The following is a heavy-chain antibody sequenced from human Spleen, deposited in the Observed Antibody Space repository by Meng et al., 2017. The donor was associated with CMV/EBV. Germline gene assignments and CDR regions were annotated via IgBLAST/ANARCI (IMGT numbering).Heavy chain of an antibody. Sequence: GGTFSSYAISWVRQAPGQGLEWMGGIIPIFGTANYAQKFQGRVTITTDESTSTAYMELSSLRSEDTAVYYCARGPPEGGSSSPDFDYWGQGTLVTVSS. CDR2: IIPIFGTA. V-gene: IGHV1-69*05. D-gene: IGHD6-6*01. CDR1: GGTFSSYA. CDR3: ARGPPEGGSSSPDFDY. J-gene: IGHJ4*02.